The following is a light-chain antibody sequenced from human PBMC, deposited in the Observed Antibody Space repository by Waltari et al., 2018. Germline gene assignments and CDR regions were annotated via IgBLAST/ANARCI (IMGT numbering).Light chain of an antibody. CDR1: ASNIGNNV. CDR2: RND. J-gene: IGLJ3*02. Sequence: QSVLTQPPSASGTPGPRVIISCSGTASNIGNNVVNWYQQRPGKAPKLFIYRNDLRPSGVPDRFSGSKSGTSASLVISGLQSEDEADYYCGTWDDSLNGRWVFGGGTKVTV. CDR3: GTWDDSLNGRWV. V-gene: IGLV1-44*01.